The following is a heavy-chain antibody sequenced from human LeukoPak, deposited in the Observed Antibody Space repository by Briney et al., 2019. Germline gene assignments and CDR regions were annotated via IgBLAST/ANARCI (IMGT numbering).Heavy chain of an antibody. J-gene: IGHJ4*02. CDR1: GFTFDDYA. V-gene: IGHV3-43*02. CDR3: AKDNTSTEAFDY. Sequence: GGTLRLSCAASGFTFDDYAMHWVRQPPGKGLEWVCLISGDGGSTYYADSVKGRFTISRDNSKNSLYLQMNSLRTEDTALYYCAKDNTSTEAFDYWGQGTLVTVSS. CDR2: ISGDGGST.